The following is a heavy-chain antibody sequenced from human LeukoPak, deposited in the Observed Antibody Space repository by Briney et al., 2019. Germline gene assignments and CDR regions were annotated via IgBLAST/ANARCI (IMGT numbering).Heavy chain of an antibody. CDR3: ASAYYYDSSGYLNSFDP. CDR2: IIPIFGIA. V-gene: IGHV1-69*04. CDR1: GGTFTSYA. J-gene: IGHJ5*02. D-gene: IGHD3-22*01. Sequence: ASVKVSCKASGGTFTSYAISWVRQAPGQGIEWMGRIIPIFGIANYAQKFQGRVTITADKSTSTAYMELSSLRSEDTGVYYCASAYYYDSSGYLNSFDPWGQGTLVTVSS.